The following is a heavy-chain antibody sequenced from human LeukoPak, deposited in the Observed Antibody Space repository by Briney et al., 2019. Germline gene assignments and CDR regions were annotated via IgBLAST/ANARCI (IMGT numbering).Heavy chain of an antibody. V-gene: IGHV3-73*01. CDR1: GFTFSGSA. CDR3: TRRYCSSTSCPGDYYGMDV. J-gene: IGHJ6*02. Sequence: PGGSLRLSCAASGFTFSGSAMHWVRQASGKGLEWVGRIRSKANSYATAYAASVKGRFTISRDDSKNTAYLQMNSLKTEGTAVYYCTRRYCSSTSCPGDYYGMDVWGQGTTVTVSS. D-gene: IGHD2-2*01. CDR2: IRSKANSYAT.